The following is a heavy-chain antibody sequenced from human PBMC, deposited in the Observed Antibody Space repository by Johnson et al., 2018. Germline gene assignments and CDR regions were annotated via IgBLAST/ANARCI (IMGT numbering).Heavy chain of an antibody. CDR2: IHWNSGMV. J-gene: IGHJ6*04. CDR1: GFIFGDYG. Sequence: VQLVQSGGRVVRPGGSLRLSCVGSGFIFGDYGMSWVRQAPGKGLEWSSGIHWNSGMVGSADSVRGRFTSARDNANNSLYLQMKSLRAEDTALYYCAKDIESYYGMDVWGKGTTVTVSS. V-gene: IGHV3-20*04. CDR3: AKDIESYYGMDV.